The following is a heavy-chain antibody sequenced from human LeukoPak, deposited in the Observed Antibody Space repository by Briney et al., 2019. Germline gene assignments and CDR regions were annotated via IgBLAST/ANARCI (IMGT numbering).Heavy chain of an antibody. D-gene: IGHD1-26*01. V-gene: IGHV3-30*18. J-gene: IGHJ4*02. CDR1: GFTFSSYG. CDR2: ISYDGSNK. CDR3: AKDGVVGATPYYFDY. Sequence: GGSLRLSCAASGFTFSSYGMHWVRQAPGKGLEWVAVISYDGSNKYYADSVKGRCTISRDNSKNTLYLQMNSLRAEETAVYYCAKDGVVGATPYYFDYWGQGTLVTVSS.